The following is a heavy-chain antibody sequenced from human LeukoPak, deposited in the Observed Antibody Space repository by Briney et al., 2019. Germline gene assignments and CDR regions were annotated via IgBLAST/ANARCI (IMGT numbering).Heavy chain of an antibody. V-gene: IGHV1-18*04. J-gene: IGHJ4*02. CDR1: GYTFTSYD. D-gene: IGHD3-9*01. CDR2: ISAYNGNT. Sequence: GASVKVSCKASGYTFTSYDISWVRQAPGQGLEWMGWISAYNGNTNYAQKLQGRVTMTTDTSTSTAYMELRSLRSDDTAVYYCARTSYYDILTGYYPPQFDYWGQGTLVTVSS. CDR3: ARTSYYDILTGYYPPQFDY.